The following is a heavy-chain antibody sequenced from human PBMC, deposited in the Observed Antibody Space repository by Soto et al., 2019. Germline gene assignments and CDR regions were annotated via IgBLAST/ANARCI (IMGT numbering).Heavy chain of an antibody. Sequence: GASVKVSCKASGGTFSSYAISWVRQAPGQGLEWMGGIIPIFGTANYAQKFQGRVTITADKSTSTAYMELSSLRSEDTAVYYCARALLRRGYCSSTSCLDHYYYYYGMDVWGQGTTVTVSS. D-gene: IGHD2-2*03. CDR3: ARALLRRGYCSSTSCLDHYYYYYGMDV. V-gene: IGHV1-69*06. CDR2: IIPIFGTA. J-gene: IGHJ6*02. CDR1: GGTFSSYA.